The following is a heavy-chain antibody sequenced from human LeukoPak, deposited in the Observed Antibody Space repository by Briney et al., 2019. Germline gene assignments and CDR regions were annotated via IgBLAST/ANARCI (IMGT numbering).Heavy chain of an antibody. V-gene: IGHV3-30-3*01. D-gene: IGHD6-13*01. CDR3: ARDAAASLFMDY. CDR2: ISYDGSNK. J-gene: IGHJ4*02. CDR1: GFTFSSYA. Sequence: GGSLRLSCAASGFTFSSYAMHWVRQAPGKGLEWVAVISYDGSNKYYADSVKGRFTISRDNSKNTLYLQMNSLRAEDTAVYYCARDAAASLFMDYWGQGTLVTVSP.